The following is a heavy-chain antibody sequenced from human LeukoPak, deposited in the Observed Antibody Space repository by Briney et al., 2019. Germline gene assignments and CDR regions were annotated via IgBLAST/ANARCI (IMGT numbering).Heavy chain of an antibody. CDR3: ARPPPSCSSTSCYQHY. CDR2: ISSDGNNQ. CDR1: GFTFSSYG. V-gene: IGHV3-30*03. D-gene: IGHD2-2*01. J-gene: IGHJ4*02. Sequence: GGSLRLSCAASGFTFSSYGMHWVRQAPGKGLEWVAIISSDGNNQYYADSVKGRFTISRDNSKSTLYLQMNSLRAEDTAVYYCARPPPSCSSTSCYQHYWGQGTLVTVSS.